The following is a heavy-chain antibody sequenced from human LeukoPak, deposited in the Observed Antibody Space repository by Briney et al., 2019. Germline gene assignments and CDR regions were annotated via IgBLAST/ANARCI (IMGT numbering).Heavy chain of an antibody. CDR3: ARGGYYGSGNDFRFDP. J-gene: IGHJ5*02. CDR1: GVSISSYY. Sequence: SETLSLTCSVSGVSISSYYWSWIRQPPGKGLEWIGYIYYSESTYYKPSLKSRVTISVDTSKNQFSLKLSSVTAADTAVYYCARGGYYGSGNDFRFDPWGQGTLVTVSS. CDR2: IYYSEST. V-gene: IGHV4-59*01. D-gene: IGHD3-10*01.